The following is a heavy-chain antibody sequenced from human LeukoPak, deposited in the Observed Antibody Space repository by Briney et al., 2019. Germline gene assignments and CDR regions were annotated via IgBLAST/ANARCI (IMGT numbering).Heavy chain of an antibody. CDR3: ARIPYASEDWFDP. Sequence: SETLSLTCTVSGGSISTNYWSWIRQPPGKGLEWIGYIYYSGSTNYNPSLKSRITMSVDTSKNQFSLKLTSVTAADTAVYYCARIPYASEDWFDPWGQGSLVTVSS. D-gene: IGHD3-10*01. CDR2: IYYSGST. CDR1: GGSISTNY. V-gene: IGHV4-59*01. J-gene: IGHJ5*02.